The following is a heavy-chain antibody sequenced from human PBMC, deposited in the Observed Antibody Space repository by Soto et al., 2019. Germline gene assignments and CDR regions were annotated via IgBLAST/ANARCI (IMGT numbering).Heavy chain of an antibody. J-gene: IGHJ6*03. CDR2: ISNNGAHT. V-gene: IGHV3-64*01. CDR3: ARRGYGSRWPNVYMDV. Sequence: EAQLVESGGGLVQPGGSLRLSCAASGFTFSNYEMHWVRQAPGKGLEYVSGISNNGAHTDYAKSVKGRFTISRDNSENNLSLQIGSLRAEDMALYYCARRGYGSRWPNVYMDVWGKGTTVTASS. D-gene: IGHD6-13*01. CDR1: GFTFSNYE.